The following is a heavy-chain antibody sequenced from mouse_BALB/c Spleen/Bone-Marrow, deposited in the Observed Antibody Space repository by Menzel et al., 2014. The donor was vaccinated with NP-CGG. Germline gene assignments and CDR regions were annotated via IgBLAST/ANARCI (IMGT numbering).Heavy chain of an antibody. CDR1: GYVFSTYL. J-gene: IGHJ2*01. CDR2: IYPGDGDT. V-gene: IGHV1-80*01. CDR3: ARSGYGSSYDY. D-gene: IGHD1-1*01. Sequence: QVQLQQSGAELVRPGSSVKISCKASGYVFSTYLMNWVKQRPGQGLEWIGQIYPGDGDTNYNGKFKGTATLTADKSSSTAYMQLSSLTSEDSAVYFCARSGYGSSYDYWGQGTTLTVSS.